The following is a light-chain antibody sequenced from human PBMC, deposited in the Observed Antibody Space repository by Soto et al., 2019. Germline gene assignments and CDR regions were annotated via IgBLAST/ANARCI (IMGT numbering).Light chain of an antibody. Sequence: DIQMTQSPSSLSASVGDRVTIPCRASQNITTYLNWYQQKPGKAPKLLIYGASSLQNWVPSRFRGSGAGTDFTLTISSLQPEDFATYYCQQGYSTLTWTFGQGTKVELK. CDR3: QQGYSTLTWT. V-gene: IGKV1-39*01. CDR1: QNITTY. CDR2: GAS. J-gene: IGKJ1*01.